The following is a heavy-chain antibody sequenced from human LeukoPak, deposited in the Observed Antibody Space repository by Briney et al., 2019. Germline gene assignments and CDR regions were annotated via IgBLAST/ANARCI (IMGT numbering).Heavy chain of an antibody. D-gene: IGHD3-10*01. V-gene: IGHV3-48*02. CDR2: IRSSGDII. CDR3: ARDPMALDF. CDR1: GSRITRDS. J-gene: IGHJ4*02. Sequence: GGSLRLSCIAKGSRITRDSMNRLRRAPGKGLQWVSYIRSSGDIIHYADSVKGRFTISRDTAKNTLYLQMNDLRDEDTAVYYCARDPMALDFWGRGTLVTVSS.